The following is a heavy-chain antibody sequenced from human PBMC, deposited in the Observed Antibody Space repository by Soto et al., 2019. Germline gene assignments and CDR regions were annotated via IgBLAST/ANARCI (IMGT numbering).Heavy chain of an antibody. CDR2: FDPEDGET. Sequence: ASVKVSCKVSGYTLTELSMHWVRQAPGKGLEWMGGFDPEDGETIYAQKFQGRVTMTEDTSTDTAYMELSSLRSEDTAVYYCATDTEDIVVVPAAGYYYYGMDVWGQGTMVTVSS. J-gene: IGHJ6*02. CDR1: GYTLTELS. D-gene: IGHD2-2*01. V-gene: IGHV1-24*01. CDR3: ATDTEDIVVVPAAGYYYYGMDV.